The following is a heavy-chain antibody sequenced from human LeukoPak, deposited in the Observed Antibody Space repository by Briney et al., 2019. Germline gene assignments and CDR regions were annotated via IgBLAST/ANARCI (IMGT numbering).Heavy chain of an antibody. CDR2: INPNSGGT. J-gene: IGHJ4*02. Sequence: ASVKVSCKAPGYTFTGYYMHWVRQAPGQGLERMGWINPNSGGTNYAQKFQGRVTMTRDTSISTAYMELSRLRSDDTAVYYCARGGDSSGYASDYWGQGTLVTVSS. CDR1: GYTFTGYY. CDR3: ARGGDSSGYASDY. D-gene: IGHD3-22*01. V-gene: IGHV1-2*02.